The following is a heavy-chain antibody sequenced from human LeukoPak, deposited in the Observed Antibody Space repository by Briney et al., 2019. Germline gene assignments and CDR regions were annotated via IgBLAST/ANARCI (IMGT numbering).Heavy chain of an antibody. Sequence: GGSLRLSCAASGFTFSSYEMGWVRRAPGEGLQWVSSINSRGDTAYYADSVKGRFAASRDNSKNTLSLQMDSLRVEDTAVYYCAKGAGSNWFDPWGQGTLVTVSS. CDR2: INSRGDTA. J-gene: IGHJ5*02. V-gene: IGHV3-23*01. CDR3: AKGAGSNWFDP. D-gene: IGHD3-10*01. CDR1: GFTFSSYE.